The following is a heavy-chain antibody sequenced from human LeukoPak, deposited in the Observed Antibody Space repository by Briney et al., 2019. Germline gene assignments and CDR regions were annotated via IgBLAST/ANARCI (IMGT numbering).Heavy chain of an antibody. J-gene: IGHJ2*01. CDR2: IIPIFGIA. D-gene: IGHD3-22*01. CDR3: ARALGHYYDSSGNPSYWYFDL. V-gene: IGHV1-69*04. Sequence: SVKVSCKASGGTFSSYAISWVRQAPGQGLEWMGRIIPIFGIANYAQKFQGRVTITADKSTSTAYMELSSLRSEDTAVYYCARALGHYYDSSGNPSYWYFDLWGRGTLVTVSS. CDR1: GGTFSSYA.